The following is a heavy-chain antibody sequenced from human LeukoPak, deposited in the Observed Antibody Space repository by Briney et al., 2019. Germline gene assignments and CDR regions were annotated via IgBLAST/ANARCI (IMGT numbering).Heavy chain of an antibody. Sequence: PSETLSLTCTVSGGSISSSSYYWGWIRQPPGKGLEWIGSIYYSGSTYYNPSLKSRVTISVDTSKNQFSLKLSSVTAADTAVYYCARDGYYDILTGYSYFDYWGQGTLVTVSS. CDR2: IYYSGST. D-gene: IGHD3-9*01. CDR3: ARDGYYDILTGYSYFDY. V-gene: IGHV4-39*07. J-gene: IGHJ4*02. CDR1: GGSISSSSYY.